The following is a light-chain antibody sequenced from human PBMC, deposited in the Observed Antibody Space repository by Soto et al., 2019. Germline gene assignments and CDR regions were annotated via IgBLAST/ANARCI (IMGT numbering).Light chain of an antibody. CDR1: QSVSTY. CDR2: EAS. CDR3: HQRSNWWT. Sequence: EIVLTMSAGTLSLSPRERATLSCRASQSVSTYLAWYQQKPGQAPRLLIYEASNRATGIPARFSGSGSGTDFTLTISSLEPEDFAVYYCHQRSNWWTFGQGTKVDIK. V-gene: IGKV3-11*01. J-gene: IGKJ1*01.